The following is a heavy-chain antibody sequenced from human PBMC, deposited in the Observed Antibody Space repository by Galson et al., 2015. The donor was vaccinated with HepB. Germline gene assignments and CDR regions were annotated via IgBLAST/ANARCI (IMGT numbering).Heavy chain of an antibody. Sequence: SLRLSCAVSGFTFGDYAVSWFRQAPGKGLEWVSFIRPKAYGGTAEYAASVEGRFTISRDDSKSIAYLQMNSLKTEDTAIYYCARESRGGITLGWFDPWGQGSLVTVSS. D-gene: IGHD2-15*01. CDR1: GFTFGDYA. V-gene: IGHV3-49*03. CDR3: ARESRGGITLGWFDP. J-gene: IGHJ5*02. CDR2: IRPKAYGGTA.